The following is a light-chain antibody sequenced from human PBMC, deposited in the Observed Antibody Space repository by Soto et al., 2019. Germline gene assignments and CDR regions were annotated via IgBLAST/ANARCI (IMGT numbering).Light chain of an antibody. CDR1: SSDVGGYNY. J-gene: IGLJ1*01. Sequence: QSALTQPASVSGSPGQSITISCTGTSSDVGGYNYVSWYQQHPDKAPKLMIYDVSNRPSGVSNRFSGSKSGITASLTISGLQAEDEADYYCSSYTSSSLYVFGTGTKVTVL. V-gene: IGLV2-14*01. CDR2: DVS. CDR3: SSYTSSSLYV.